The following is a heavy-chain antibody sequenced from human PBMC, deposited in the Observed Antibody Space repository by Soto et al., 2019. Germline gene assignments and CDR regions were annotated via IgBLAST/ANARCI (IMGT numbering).Heavy chain of an antibody. V-gene: IGHV3-74*01. CDR3: ARDIGGVGSH. CDR2: INEDGRIT. Sequence: EVQLVESGGGLVQPGGSLRLSCAASGFTFSTNWMHWVRQVAGKGLIWVSRINEDGRITDYADSAKGRFTISRDNAKNTLYLQMNSPRAEDTAVYYCARDIGGVGSHWGQGTRVTVAS. CDR1: GFTFSTNW. D-gene: IGHD3-10*01. J-gene: IGHJ4*02.